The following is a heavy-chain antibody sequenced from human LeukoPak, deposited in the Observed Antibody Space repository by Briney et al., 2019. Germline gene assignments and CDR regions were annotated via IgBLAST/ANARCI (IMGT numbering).Heavy chain of an antibody. CDR2: ISGSGGST. J-gene: IGHJ1*01. D-gene: IGHD3-10*01. CDR3: AKASITTMVRGPVFQH. Sequence: GGSLRLSCAASGFTFSSYAMSWVRQAPGKGLEWVSAISGSGGSTYYADSVKGRFTISRDNSKNTLYLQMNSLRAEDTAVYYCAKASITTMVRGPVFQHWGQGTLVTVSS. V-gene: IGHV3-23*01. CDR1: GFTFSSYA.